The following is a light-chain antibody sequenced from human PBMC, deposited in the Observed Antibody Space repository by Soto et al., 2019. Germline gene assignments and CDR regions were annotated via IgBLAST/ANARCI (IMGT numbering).Light chain of an antibody. CDR3: SSYTSSYYV. CDR1: SSDVGGYNY. V-gene: IGLV2-14*01. J-gene: IGLJ1*01. CDR2: DVS. Sequence: QSVLTQPASVSGSPGQSITISCTGTSSDVGGYNYVSWYQQHPGKAPKLMIYDVSNRPSGVSNRFSGSKSGNTASLTISGLQAEDEDDYYCSSYTSSYYVFGTGTKVTVL.